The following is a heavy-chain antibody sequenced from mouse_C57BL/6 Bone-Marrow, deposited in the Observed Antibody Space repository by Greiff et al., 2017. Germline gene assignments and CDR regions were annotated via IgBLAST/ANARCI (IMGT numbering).Heavy chain of an antibody. CDR1: GFTFTDYY. CDR3: ARLHYYSNSYAMDY. V-gene: IGHV7-3*01. Sequence: EVKLMESGGGLVQPGGSLSLSCAASGFTFTDYYMSWVRQPPGKALEWLGFIRNKANGYTTEYSASVKGRFTISRDNSQSILYLQMNALRAEDSATYYCARLHYYSNSYAMDYWGQGTSVTVSS. CDR2: IRNKANGYTT. J-gene: IGHJ4*01. D-gene: IGHD2-5*01.